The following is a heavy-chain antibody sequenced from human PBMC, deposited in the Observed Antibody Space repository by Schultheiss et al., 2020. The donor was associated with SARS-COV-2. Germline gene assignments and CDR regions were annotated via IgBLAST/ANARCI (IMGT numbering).Heavy chain of an antibody. CDR2: ISYDGSNK. Sequence: GESLKISCAASGFTFSSYAMHWVRQAPGKGLEWVAVISYDGSNKYYADSVKGRFTISRDNSKNTLYLQMNSLRAEDTAVYYCARGHSGYEGFFDYWGQGILVTVSS. CDR3: ARGHSGYEGFFDY. J-gene: IGHJ4*02. V-gene: IGHV3-30-3*01. CDR1: GFTFSSYA. D-gene: IGHD5-12*01.